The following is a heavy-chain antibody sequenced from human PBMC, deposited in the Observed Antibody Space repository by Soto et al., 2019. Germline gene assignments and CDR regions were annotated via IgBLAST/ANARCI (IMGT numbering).Heavy chain of an antibody. Sequence: QVQLQESGPGLVKPSETLSLTCTVSGGSITNYYCSWFRQPPGKGLEWIGYINYDGYSAYNLSLKRRVTLSMDASKTQFSLRLESLTATETAVYYWAGHGFGPLHGLVDVWGPGTTVIVSS. CDR1: GGSITNYY. CDR2: INYDGYS. D-gene: IGHD3-10*01. CDR3: AGHGFGPLHGLVDV. J-gene: IGHJ6*02. V-gene: IGHV4-59*08.